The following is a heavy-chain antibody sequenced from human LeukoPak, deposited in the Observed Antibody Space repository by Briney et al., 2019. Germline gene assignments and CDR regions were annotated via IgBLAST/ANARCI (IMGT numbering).Heavy chain of an antibody. D-gene: IGHD5-18*01. CDR3: ARGGGYSYGSWWD. CDR1: GFTFNSYG. J-gene: IGHJ4*02. V-gene: IGHV3-30*03. CDR2: ISYDGSNK. Sequence: GGSLRLSCAASGFTFNSYGMHWVRQAPGKGLEWVAVISYDGSNKYYADSVKGRFTISRDNAKNTLYLQMNSLRAEDTAVYYCARGGGYSYGSWWDWGQGTLVTVSS.